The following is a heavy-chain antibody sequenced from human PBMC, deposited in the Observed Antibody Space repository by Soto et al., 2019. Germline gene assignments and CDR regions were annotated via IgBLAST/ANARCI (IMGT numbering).Heavy chain of an antibody. CDR3: AKLPYMATNSSDY. V-gene: IGHV3-30*18. CDR1: GFTFSSYG. CDR2: ISYDGSNK. D-gene: IGHD5-12*01. J-gene: IGHJ4*02. Sequence: PGGSLRLSCAASGFTFSSYGMHWVRQAPGKGLEWVAVISYDGSNKYYADSVKGRFTISRDNSKNTLYLQMNSLRAEDTAVYYCAKLPYMATNSSDYWGQGTLVTVSS.